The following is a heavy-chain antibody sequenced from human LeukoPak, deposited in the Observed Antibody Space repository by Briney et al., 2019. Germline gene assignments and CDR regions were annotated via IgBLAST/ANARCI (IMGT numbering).Heavy chain of an antibody. CDR2: ISGSGGST. Sequence: PGGSLRLSCAASGFTFSDHDMDWVRQAPGKGLEWVSAISGSGGSTYYADSVKGRFTISRDNSKNTLYLQMNSLRAEDTAVYYCALAGGFDYWGQGTLVTVSS. CDR1: GFTFSDHD. CDR3: ALAGGFDY. D-gene: IGHD1-14*01. V-gene: IGHV3-23*01. J-gene: IGHJ4*02.